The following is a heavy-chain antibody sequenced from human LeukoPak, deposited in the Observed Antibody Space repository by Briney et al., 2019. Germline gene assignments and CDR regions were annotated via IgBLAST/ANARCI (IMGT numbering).Heavy chain of an antibody. Sequence: GGSLRLSCAASGFTFSSFAMTWVRRAPGKGLEWVSSITGSHGRTYNTDSVKGRFTISRDNSQNTLYLQMNSLTAEDTAVYYCTKDPNGDYVGASDPWGQGTLVNVSS. D-gene: IGHD4-17*01. CDR2: ITGSHGRT. CDR1: GFTFSSFA. CDR3: TKDPNGDYVGASDP. J-gene: IGHJ5*02. V-gene: IGHV3-23*01.